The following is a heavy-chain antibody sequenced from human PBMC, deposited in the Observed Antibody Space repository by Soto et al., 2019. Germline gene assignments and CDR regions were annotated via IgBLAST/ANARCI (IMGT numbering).Heavy chain of an antibody. J-gene: IGHJ4*02. V-gene: IGHV3-23*01. CDR3: PKNYYFDS. CDR2: INIVGGNT. CDR1: GFTFSNYA. Sequence: VQLLESGGGLVQPGGSLRLSCAASGFTFSNYAMSWVRQAPGKALEWVSSINIVGGNTNYADSVRGRFTMSRDDSKNTVFLQMNSLRAEDTAIYYCPKNYYFDSWGQGTLITVSS.